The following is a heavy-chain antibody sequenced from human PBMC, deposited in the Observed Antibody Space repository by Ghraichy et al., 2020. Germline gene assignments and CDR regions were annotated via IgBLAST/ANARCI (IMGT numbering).Heavy chain of an antibody. D-gene: IGHD3-16*01. J-gene: IGHJ4*02. V-gene: IGHV4-34*01. Sequence: SETLSLTCAVYGGSFSGYYWSWIRQPPGKGLEWIGEINHSGSTNYNPSLKSRVTISVDTSKNQFSLKLSSVTAADTAVYYCAWESSRGKVDYWGQGTLVTVSS. CDR2: INHSGST. CDR3: AWESSRGKVDY. CDR1: GGSFSGYY.